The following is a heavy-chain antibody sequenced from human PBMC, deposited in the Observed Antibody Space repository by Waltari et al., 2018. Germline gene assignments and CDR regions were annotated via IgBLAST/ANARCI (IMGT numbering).Heavy chain of an antibody. V-gene: IGHV4-39*01. J-gene: IGHJ4*02. D-gene: IGHD1-26*01. CDR2: TYYSGST. CDR1: GGSISSSSYY. Sequence: QLQLQESGPGLVKPSETLSLTCTVSGGSISSSSYYWGWIRQPPGKGRECIGSTYYSGSTYSNPALKSRVTIAVDTSKNQFSLKLSSVPAADTAVYYCARHGFPHDKWVWGPLWEIDYWGQGTLVTVSS. CDR3: ARHGFPHDKWVWGPLWEIDY.